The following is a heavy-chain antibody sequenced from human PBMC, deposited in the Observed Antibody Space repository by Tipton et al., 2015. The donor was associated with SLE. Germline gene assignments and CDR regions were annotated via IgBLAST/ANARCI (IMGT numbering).Heavy chain of an antibody. V-gene: IGHV4-31*03. CDR3: ATSTNPASGTFDI. Sequence: TLSLTCTVSGASFSILGYYWSWFRQHPGKGLEFIGYIFSSGHTYYTPSLASRVLISIDTSEHQFSLKLSSLTAADTAMHYCATSTNPASGTFDIWGQGTVVTVSS. J-gene: IGHJ3*02. CDR2: IFSSGHT. CDR1: GASFSILGYY. D-gene: IGHD3-10*01.